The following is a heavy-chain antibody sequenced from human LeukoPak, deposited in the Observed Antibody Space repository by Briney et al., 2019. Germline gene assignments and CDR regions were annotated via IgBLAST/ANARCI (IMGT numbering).Heavy chain of an antibody. CDR2: FDPEDGET. D-gene: IGHD6-6*01. J-gene: IGHJ5*02. V-gene: IGHV1-24*01. CDR1: GYTLTELS. CDR3: ATGAWQLRRPWFDP. Sequence: ASVKVSCKVSGYTLTELSMHWVRQAPGKGLEWMEGFDPEDGETIYAQKFQGRVTMTEDTSTDTAYMELSSLRSEDTAVYYCATGAWQLRRPWFDPWGQGTLVTVSS.